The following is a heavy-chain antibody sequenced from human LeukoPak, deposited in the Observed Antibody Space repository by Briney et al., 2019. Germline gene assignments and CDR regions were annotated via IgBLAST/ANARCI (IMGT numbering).Heavy chain of an antibody. J-gene: IGHJ4*02. CDR3: ARLSRAGEDY. CDR1: GGSISSYY. V-gene: IGHV4-59*01. Sequence: AETLSLTCSVSGGSISSYYWTWIRQSPARGLEWIGHIYYSGSPNYNRSLKSRVTISSDTSKNHFSLKVTSVTAADTAFYYCARLSRAGEDYWGQGILVTVSS. D-gene: IGHD3-16*01. CDR2: IYYSGSP.